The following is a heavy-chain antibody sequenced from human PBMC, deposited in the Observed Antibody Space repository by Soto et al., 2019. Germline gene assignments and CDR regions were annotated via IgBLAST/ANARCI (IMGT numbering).Heavy chain of an antibody. Sequence: SETLSLTCTVSGGSISSYYWGWIRQPPGKGLEWIGYIYYSGSTNYNPSLKSRVTISVDTSKNQFSLKLSSVTAADTAVYYCARGYYDSSGDYYPDFDYWGQGTLVTVSS. V-gene: IGHV4-59*01. D-gene: IGHD3-22*01. J-gene: IGHJ4*02. CDR3: ARGYYDSSGDYYPDFDY. CDR2: IYYSGST. CDR1: GGSISSYY.